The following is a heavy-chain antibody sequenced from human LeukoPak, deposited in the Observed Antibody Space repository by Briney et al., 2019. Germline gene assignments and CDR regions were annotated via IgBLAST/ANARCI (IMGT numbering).Heavy chain of an antibody. Sequence: GGSLRLSCAASGFTFSSYAMSWVRQAPGKGLEWVSAISGSGGSTYYADSVKGRFTISRDNSKNTLYLQMNSLRAEDTAVYYCAKRGSPGYYDSSGLGYHWGQGTLVTVSS. CDR3: AKRGSPGYYDSSGLGYH. V-gene: IGHV3-23*01. J-gene: IGHJ4*02. CDR2: ISGSGGST. D-gene: IGHD3-22*01. CDR1: GFTFSSYA.